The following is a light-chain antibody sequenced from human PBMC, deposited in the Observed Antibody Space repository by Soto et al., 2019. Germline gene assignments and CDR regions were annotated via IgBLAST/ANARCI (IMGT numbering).Light chain of an antibody. CDR2: GAS. CDR3: QQYNNWPAWS. CDR1: QSVSSN. Sequence: IVMTQSPATLSVSPGERATLSCRASQSVSSNLAWYQQKPGQAPRLLIYGASTSATGIPARFSGSGSGTEFTLTISSLQSEDFAVYYCQQYNNWPAWSFGQGTKLEIK. V-gene: IGKV3-15*01. J-gene: IGKJ2*04.